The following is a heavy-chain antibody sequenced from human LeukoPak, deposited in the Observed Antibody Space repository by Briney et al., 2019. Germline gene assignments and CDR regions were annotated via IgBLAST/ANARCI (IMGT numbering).Heavy chain of an antibody. Sequence: SETLSLTCTVSGGSISSSNYYWTWIRQPAGKGLEWIGRIYTTGSPSYSPSLKSRVTISVDTSTNQFSLKLPSVSAADTAVYYCARDRGITTARGVPSWFDPWGQGTLVTVSS. D-gene: IGHD3-10*01. V-gene: IGHV4-61*02. J-gene: IGHJ5*02. CDR1: GGSISSSNYY. CDR2: IYTTGSP. CDR3: ARDRGITTARGVPSWFDP.